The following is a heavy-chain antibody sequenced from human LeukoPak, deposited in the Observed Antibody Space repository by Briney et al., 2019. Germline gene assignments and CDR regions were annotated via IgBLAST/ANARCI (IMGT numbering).Heavy chain of an antibody. CDR2: IYYSGST. D-gene: IGHD5-24*01. J-gene: IGHJ3*02. Sequence: SETLSLTCTVSGGSISSYYCSWIRQAPGKGLEWIGYIYYSGSTNYNPSLKSRVTISVDTSKNQFSLKLSSVTAADTAVYYCARGRAYGYRAPYDAFDIWGQGTMVTVSS. CDR1: GGSISSYY. CDR3: ARGRAYGYRAPYDAFDI. V-gene: IGHV4-59*12.